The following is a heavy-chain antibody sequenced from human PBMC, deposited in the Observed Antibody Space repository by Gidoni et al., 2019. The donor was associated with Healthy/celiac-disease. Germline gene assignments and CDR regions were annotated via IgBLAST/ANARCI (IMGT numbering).Heavy chain of an antibody. CDR1: GGSFSGYY. CDR2: INHSGST. Sequence: QVQLQQWGAGLLKPSETLSLTCAVYGGSFSGYYWSWIRQPPGKGLEWIGEINHSGSTNYNPSLKSRVTISVDTSKNQFSLKLSSVTAADTAVYYCARGGITGTSIDYWGQGTLVTVS. J-gene: IGHJ4*02. CDR3: ARGGITGTSIDY. D-gene: IGHD1-7*01. V-gene: IGHV4-34*01.